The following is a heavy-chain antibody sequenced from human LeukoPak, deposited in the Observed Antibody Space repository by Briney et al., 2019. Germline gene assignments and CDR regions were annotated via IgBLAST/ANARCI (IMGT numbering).Heavy chain of an antibody. Sequence: ASVKVSCKASGYTFTSYDISWMRQAPGQGLEWMGRIIPILGIANYAQKFQGRVTITAGKSTSTAYMELSSLRSEDTAVYYCAAYYYDSSGYYSFDYWGQGTLVTVSS. CDR1: GYTFTSYD. D-gene: IGHD3-22*01. V-gene: IGHV1-69*04. CDR3: AAYYYDSSGYYSFDY. CDR2: IIPILGIA. J-gene: IGHJ4*02.